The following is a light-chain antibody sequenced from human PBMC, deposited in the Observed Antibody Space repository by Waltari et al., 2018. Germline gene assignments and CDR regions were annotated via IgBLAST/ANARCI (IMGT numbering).Light chain of an antibody. J-gene: IGKJ1*01. V-gene: IGKV3-20*01. CDR1: QTVGSSS. Sequence: IVLTQSPGTASLSPGERVTLSCRASQTVGSSSLAWYQQKPGQAPRLVIYRASRRATGIPDRFSGNGSGTDFSLTISRLEPEDFAVYYCQQHGTLPATFGQGTKVEIK. CDR3: QQHGTLPAT. CDR2: RAS.